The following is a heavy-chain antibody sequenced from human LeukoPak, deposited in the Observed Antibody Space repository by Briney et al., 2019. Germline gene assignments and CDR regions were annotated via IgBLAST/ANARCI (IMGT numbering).Heavy chain of an antibody. CDR3: AKEESSGYIQSSRDY. J-gene: IGHJ4*02. Sequence: GASVKVSCKASGYTFTGYYMHWVRQAPGQGLEWMGWINPNSGGTNYAQKFQGRVTMTRDTSISTAYMELSRLRSDDTAVYYCAKEESSGYIQSSRDYWSQGVLVSVSS. CDR1: GYTFTGYY. D-gene: IGHD3-22*01. CDR2: INPNSGGT. V-gene: IGHV1-2*02.